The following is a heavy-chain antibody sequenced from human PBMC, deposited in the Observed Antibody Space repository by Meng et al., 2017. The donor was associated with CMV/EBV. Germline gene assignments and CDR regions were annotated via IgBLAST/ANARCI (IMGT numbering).Heavy chain of an antibody. CDR1: GFTFSSYS. CDR2: ISSSSSYI. D-gene: IGHD1-26*01. Sequence: GESLKISCAASGFTFSSYSMNWVRQAPGKGLEWVSSISSSSSYIYYADSVKGRFTIPRDNAKNSLYLQMNSLRAEDTAVYYCARGTNKGWELLYYFDYWGQGTLVTVSS. CDR3: ARGTNKGWELLYYFDY. J-gene: IGHJ4*02. V-gene: IGHV3-21*01.